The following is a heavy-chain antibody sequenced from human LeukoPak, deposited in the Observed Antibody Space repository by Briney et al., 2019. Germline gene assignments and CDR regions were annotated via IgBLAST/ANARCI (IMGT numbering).Heavy chain of an antibody. Sequence: GESLKTSRKGSGYSFTNYWIGRVRQMPGKGLELIGIIYPGDSDTRYSPSFQGQVPISADKSISTAYLQWSSLKASDTAMYYCASPGSGSSNAFDIWGQGTMVTVSS. J-gene: IGHJ3*02. CDR1: GYSFTNYW. CDR3: ASPGSGSSNAFDI. D-gene: IGHD3-10*01. V-gene: IGHV5-51*01. CDR2: IYPGDSDT.